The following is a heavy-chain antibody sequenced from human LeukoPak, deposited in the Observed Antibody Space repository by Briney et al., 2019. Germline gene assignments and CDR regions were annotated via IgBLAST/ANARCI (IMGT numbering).Heavy chain of an antibody. V-gene: IGHV2-5*02. CDR3: AHSRYGPRGNSFDY. CDR1: GFSLSIHEVG. CDR2: IYWDDDE. Sequence: SGPTLVNPTQTLTLTCTFSGFSLSIHEVGVSWIRQPPGKALEWLALIYWDDDERYSPSLKNRLTITKDTSKNQVVLTMTNMDPVDTATYYCAHSRYGPRGNSFDYWGQGTLVTVSS. J-gene: IGHJ4*02. D-gene: IGHD3-10*01.